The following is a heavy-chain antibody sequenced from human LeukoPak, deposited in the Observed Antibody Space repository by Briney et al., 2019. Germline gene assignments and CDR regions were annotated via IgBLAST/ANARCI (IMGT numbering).Heavy chain of an antibody. CDR3: ARVFASSGYYYFDY. D-gene: IGHD3-22*01. V-gene: IGHV3-53*01. Sequence: GGSLRLSCAASGFTFSSYSMNWVRQAPGKGLEWVSVIYSGGSTYYADSVKGRFTISRDNSKNTLYLQMNSLRAEDTAVYCCARVFASSGYYYFDYWGQGTLVTVSS. J-gene: IGHJ4*02. CDR1: GFTFSSYS. CDR2: IYSGGST.